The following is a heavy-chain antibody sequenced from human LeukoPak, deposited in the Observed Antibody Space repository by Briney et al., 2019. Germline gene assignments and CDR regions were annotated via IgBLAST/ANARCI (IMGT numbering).Heavy chain of an antibody. CDR2: IYSGGTT. J-gene: IGHJ4*02. V-gene: IGHV3-66*02. Sequence: GGSLRLSCAASGFTVSSHYMSWVRQAPGKGLEWVSVIYSGGTTYYADSVKGRFTISRDNSKNTLYLQMHSLRAEDTAVYYCARDCSGGSCFFDNWGQGTLVTVSS. D-gene: IGHD2-15*01. CDR3: ARDCSGGSCFFDN. CDR1: GFTVSSHY.